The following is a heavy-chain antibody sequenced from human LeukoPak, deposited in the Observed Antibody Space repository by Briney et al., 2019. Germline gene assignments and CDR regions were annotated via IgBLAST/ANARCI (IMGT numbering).Heavy chain of an antibody. CDR1: GFTFSDYA. V-gene: IGHV3-49*04. Sequence: GGSLRLSCTTSGFTFSDYAVSWVRQAPGKGLEWIGFIRNKANGGTTEYAASVKGRFTVSRDDSKTIAHLQMSSLKTEDTAVYYCSRFYSSGWASGAFDIWGQGTMVTVSS. CDR3: SRFYSSGWASGAFDI. D-gene: IGHD3-22*01. CDR2: IRNKANGGTT. J-gene: IGHJ3*02.